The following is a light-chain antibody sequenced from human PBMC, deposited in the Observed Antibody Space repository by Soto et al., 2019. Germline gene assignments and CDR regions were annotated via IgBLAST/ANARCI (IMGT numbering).Light chain of an antibody. V-gene: IGKV2-30*01. CDR3: MQGSHWPRT. CDR2: KVS. J-gene: IGKJ1*01. Sequence: DVVMTQSPVSLPVTLGQPASISCRSSQSLVYTNGNTYLNWFHQRPGQSPRRLFYKVSNRDSGVPDRFSASGSGTDFTLTISRVEAEDVGIYYCMQGSHWPRTFGQGTKVDI. CDR1: QSLVYTNGNTY.